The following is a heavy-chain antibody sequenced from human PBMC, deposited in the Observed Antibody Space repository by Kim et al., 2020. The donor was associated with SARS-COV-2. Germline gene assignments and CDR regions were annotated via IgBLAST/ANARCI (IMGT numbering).Heavy chain of an antibody. CDR3: AKETRIAAAGPFDY. J-gene: IGHJ4*02. V-gene: IGHV3-23*01. D-gene: IGHD6-13*01. Sequence: ADSVKGRFTISRDNSKNTLYLQMNSLRAEDTAVYYCAKETRIAAAGPFDYWGQGTLVTVSS.